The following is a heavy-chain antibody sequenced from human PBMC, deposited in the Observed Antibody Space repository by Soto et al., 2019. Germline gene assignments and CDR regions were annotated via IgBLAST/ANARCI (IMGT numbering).Heavy chain of an antibody. CDR3: ARRSYYDILTGYYAPCDS. D-gene: IGHD3-9*01. V-gene: IGHV4-39*01. Sequence: LSLPCSVFGGSISSSSYYWGWIRQPPGKGLEWIGSVYYSGSTYYNPSLKSRVTISVDMSKNQFSLKVNSVTAADTAVYYCARRSYYDILTGYYAPCDSWGQGSRVTVSS. J-gene: IGHJ4*02. CDR2: VYYSGST. CDR1: GGSISSSSYY.